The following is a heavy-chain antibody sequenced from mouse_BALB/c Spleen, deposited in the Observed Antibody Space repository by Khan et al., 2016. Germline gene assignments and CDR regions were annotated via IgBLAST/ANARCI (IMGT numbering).Heavy chain of an antibody. CDR3: AKSGYGFDY. CDR2: IYSGDGDT. CDR1: GYAFSIYW. J-gene: IGHJ2*01. D-gene: IGHD2-10*02. V-gene: IGHV1-80*01. Sequence: QVQLQQSGAELVRPGSSVKISCKASGYAFSIYWMNWVKQRPGQGLEWIGQIYSGDGDTDYNGKFKDKATLTADKSSSTAYMQLSSLTSEDSAVYSCAKSGYGFDYWGQGTPLTVSS.